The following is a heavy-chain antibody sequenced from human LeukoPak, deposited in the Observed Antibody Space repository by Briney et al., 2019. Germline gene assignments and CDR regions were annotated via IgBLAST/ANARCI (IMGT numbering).Heavy chain of an antibody. D-gene: IGHD3-10*01. CDR2: INWNGGST. V-gene: IGHV3-20*04. CDR1: GFTFDDYG. J-gene: IGHJ4*02. CDR3: ARAPGRLWFGEMIVSYFDY. Sequence: GGSLRLSCAASGFTFDDYGMSWVRQAPGKGLEWVSGINWNGGSTGYADSVKGRFTISRDNAKNSLYLQMNSLRAEDTAVYYCARAPGRLWFGEMIVSYFDYWGQGTLVTVSS.